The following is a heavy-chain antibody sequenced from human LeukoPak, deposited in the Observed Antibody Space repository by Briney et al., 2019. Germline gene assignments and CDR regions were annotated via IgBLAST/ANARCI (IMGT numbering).Heavy chain of an antibody. D-gene: IGHD3-3*01. CDR3: ARDQRYDFWSGYFGYYYYGMDV. CDR2: ISAYNGNT. CDR1: GYTFTSYG. J-gene: IGHJ6*02. V-gene: IGHV1-18*01. Sequence: ASVTVSCKASGYTFTSYGISWVRQAPGQGLEWMGWISAYNGNTNYAQKLQGRVTMTTDTSTSTAYMELRSLRSDDTAVYYCARDQRYDFWSGYFGYYYYGMDVWGQGTTVTVSS.